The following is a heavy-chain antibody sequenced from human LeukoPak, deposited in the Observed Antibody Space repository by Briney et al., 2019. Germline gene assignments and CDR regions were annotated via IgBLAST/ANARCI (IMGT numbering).Heavy chain of an antibody. J-gene: IGHJ4*02. Sequence: PSQTLSLTCTVSGGSLRSGDYYCGWIRPPPGKGLAWVGFIYHTGSFHYNPSLKSRVTISVDTSKNQFSLNLRSVTAADTAVYFCGRESRIVGTTSVWYYFDYWGQGTLVTVSS. CDR1: GGSLRSGDYY. D-gene: IGHD1-26*01. V-gene: IGHV4-30-4*08. CDR3: GRESRIVGTTSVWYYFDY. CDR2: IYHTGSF.